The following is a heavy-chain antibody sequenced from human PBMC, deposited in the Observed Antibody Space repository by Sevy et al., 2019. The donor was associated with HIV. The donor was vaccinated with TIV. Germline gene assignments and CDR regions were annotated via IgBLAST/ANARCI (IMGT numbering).Heavy chain of an antibody. V-gene: IGHV3-30-3*01. CDR2: ISSEGTET. CDR3: ARDGGYSIKWYPLY. J-gene: IGHJ4*01. D-gene: IGHD1-26*01. Sequence: GGSLRLSCAASGFAFSTHAMHWVRQAPGKGLEWVAVISSEGTETFYSASVEGRFTISRDNSKNMLSLQMNSLKPEDTAVYYGARDGGYSIKWYPLYWGHGTLVTVSS. CDR1: GFAFSTHA.